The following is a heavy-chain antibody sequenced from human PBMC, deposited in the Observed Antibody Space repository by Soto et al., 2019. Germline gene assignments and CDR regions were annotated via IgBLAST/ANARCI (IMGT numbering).Heavy chain of an antibody. D-gene: IGHD4-17*01. CDR1: GFSFTSYD. Sequence: QEQLEQSGAEVKKPGASVKVSCKASGFSFTSYDINWVRQATGQGREWMGWMNPNSGNTGYAEKFQGRVTMTRDTAIGTAYMELTSLRADDTAVYYCARVPFLTVTQGKYYYHVIDVWGKGTTVTVSA. CDR3: ARVPFLTVTQGKYYYHVIDV. V-gene: IGHV1-8*01. J-gene: IGHJ6*04. CDR2: MNPNSGNT.